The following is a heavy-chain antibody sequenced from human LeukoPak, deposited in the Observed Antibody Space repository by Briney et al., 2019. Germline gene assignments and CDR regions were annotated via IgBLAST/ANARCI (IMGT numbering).Heavy chain of an antibody. J-gene: IGHJ2*01. CDR1: GFTFSSYA. D-gene: IGHD2-2*01. Sequence: GGSLRLSCAASGFTFSSYAMSWVRQARGRGLEWVSAISVSGGSTYYADSVKGRFTISRDNSKNTLYLQMNSLRAEDTAVYYCAKGYCSSTSCYDYWYFDLWGRGTLVTVSS. CDR3: AKGYCSSTSCYDYWYFDL. CDR2: ISVSGGST. V-gene: IGHV3-23*01.